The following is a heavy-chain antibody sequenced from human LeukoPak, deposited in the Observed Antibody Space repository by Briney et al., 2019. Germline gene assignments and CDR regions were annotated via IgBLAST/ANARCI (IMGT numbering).Heavy chain of an antibody. CDR1: GFTFSDYY. V-gene: IGHV3-11*04. CDR3: ARDLWHIARYGHYMDV. J-gene: IGHJ6*03. CDR2: ISSSGSTI. Sequence: GGSLRLSCAASGFTFSDYYMSWIRQAPGKGLEGVSYISSSGSTIYYADSVKGRFTISRENAKNSLYLQMNSLRAEDTAVYYCARDLWHIARYGHYMDVWGKGTTVTISS. D-gene: IGHD2-21*01.